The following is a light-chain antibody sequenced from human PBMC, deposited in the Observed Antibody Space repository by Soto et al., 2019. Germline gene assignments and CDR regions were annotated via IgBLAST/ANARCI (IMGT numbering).Light chain of an antibody. CDR1: QSVASSY. J-gene: IGKJ1*01. CDR3: QQYGTSPPT. V-gene: IGKV3-20*01. CDR2: SAS. Sequence: EVVLTQSPGTLSLSPGERVTLSCRASQSVASSYLAWYQQKPGRAPRLLFYSASSRATGIPDRFSGSGSGTDFTLTISRLEPEDFAVYNCQQYGTSPPTFGQGTKVEI.